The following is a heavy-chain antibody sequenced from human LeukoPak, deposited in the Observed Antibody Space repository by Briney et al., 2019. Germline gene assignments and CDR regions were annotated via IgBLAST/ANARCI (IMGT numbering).Heavy chain of an antibody. CDR1: GFTFSSHA. V-gene: IGHV3-23*01. CDR3: AKELRPNDY. CDR2: FDISGSNA. Sequence: GGSLRLSRAASGFTFSSHAMSWVRQAPGGGLEWVSSFDISGSNAYYADSVKGRFTISRDNSRNTLYLQMDSLRAEDSAIYYCAKELRPNDYWGQGTLVTVSS. D-gene: IGHD4-17*01. J-gene: IGHJ4*02.